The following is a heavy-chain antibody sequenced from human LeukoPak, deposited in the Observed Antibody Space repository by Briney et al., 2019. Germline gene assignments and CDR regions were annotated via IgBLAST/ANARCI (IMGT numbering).Heavy chain of an antibody. V-gene: IGHV4-30-2*01. J-gene: IGHJ3*02. CDR3: ARASRTGPNAFDI. Sequence: PSQTLSLTCTVSGGSISSGGYYWSWIRQPPGKGLEWIGYIYHSGSTYYNPSLKSRVTISVDRSKNQFSLKLSSVTAADTAVYYCARASRTGPNAFDIWGQGTMVTVSS. CDR1: GGSISSGGYY. CDR2: IYHSGST. D-gene: IGHD1/OR15-1a*01.